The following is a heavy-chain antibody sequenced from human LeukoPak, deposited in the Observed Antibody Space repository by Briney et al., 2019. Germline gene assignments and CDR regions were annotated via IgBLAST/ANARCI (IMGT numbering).Heavy chain of an antibody. CDR3: AINPRHYDFWSGYYLW. V-gene: IGHV7-4-1*02. D-gene: IGHD3-3*01. J-gene: IGHJ4*02. CDR2: INTNTGNP. Sequence: GASVKVSCKASGYTFTSYAMNWVRQAPGQGLEWMGWINTNTGNPTYAQGFTGRFVFSLDTSVSTAYLQISSLKAEDTAVYYCAINPRHYDFWSGYYLWWGQGTLVTVSS. CDR1: GYTFTSYA.